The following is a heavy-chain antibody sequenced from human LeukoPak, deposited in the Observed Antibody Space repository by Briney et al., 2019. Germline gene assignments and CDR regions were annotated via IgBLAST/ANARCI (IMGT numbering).Heavy chain of an antibody. D-gene: IGHD3-10*01. Sequence: GASVKVSCKVFGYTFTELSMHWVRQAPGKGLEWMGSFDPEDGETTYAQKVQGRVTMTEDTSTDTGYLELTNLRSEDTATYYRAMSRSWYYFDYWGQGTLVTVSS. CDR2: FDPEDGET. J-gene: IGHJ4*02. V-gene: IGHV1-24*01. CDR3: AMSRSWYYFDY. CDR1: GYTFTELS.